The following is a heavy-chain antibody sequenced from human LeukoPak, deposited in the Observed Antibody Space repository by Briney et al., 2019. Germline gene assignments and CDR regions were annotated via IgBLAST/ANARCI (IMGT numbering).Heavy chain of an antibody. J-gene: IGHJ4*02. CDR1: GGSFSGYY. Sequence: SEALSLTCAVYGGSFSGYYWSWIRQPPGKGLEWIGEINHSGSTNYNPSLKSRVTISVDTSKNQFSLKLSSVTAADTAVYYCARGVGSIDYWGQGTLVTVSS. D-gene: IGHD6-25*01. CDR2: INHSGST. CDR3: ARGVGSIDY. V-gene: IGHV4-34*01.